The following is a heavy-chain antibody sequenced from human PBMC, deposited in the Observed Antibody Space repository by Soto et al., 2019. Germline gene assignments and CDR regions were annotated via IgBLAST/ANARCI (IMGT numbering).Heavy chain of an antibody. CDR3: ARETVGADRSFDY. D-gene: IGHD1-26*01. Sequence: VQLVQSGAEVKKPGSSVKVSCKASGGTFSSYAISWVRQAPGQGLEWVGGIIPIFGTANYAQKFQGRVTITADESTSTAYRELSSLRSEDTAVYYCARETVGADRSFDYWGQGTLVTVSS. V-gene: IGHV1-69*12. J-gene: IGHJ4*02. CDR1: GGTFSSYA. CDR2: IIPIFGTA.